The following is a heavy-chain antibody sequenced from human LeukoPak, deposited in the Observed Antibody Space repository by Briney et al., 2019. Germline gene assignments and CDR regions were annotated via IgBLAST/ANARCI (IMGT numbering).Heavy chain of an antibody. CDR1: GFTFSSYW. CDR2: IKQDGSEK. Sequence: GGSLRLSCAASGFTFSSYWMSWVRQAPGKGLDWVANIKQDGSEKYYVDSVKGRFTISRDNAKNSLYLRMNSLRAEDTAVYYCAREGESGYVWGSYRNFDYWGQGTLVTVSS. J-gene: IGHJ4*02. CDR3: AREGESGYVWGSYRNFDY. V-gene: IGHV3-7*01. D-gene: IGHD3-16*02.